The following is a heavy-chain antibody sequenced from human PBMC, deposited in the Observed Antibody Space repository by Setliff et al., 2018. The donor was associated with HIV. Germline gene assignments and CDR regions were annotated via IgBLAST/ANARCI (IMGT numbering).Heavy chain of an antibody. J-gene: IGHJ4*02. CDR2: INQDGSHK. Sequence: PGGSLRLSCAASGFSFNNYWIVWVRQAPGKGLEWVANINQDGSHKYYVDSVKGRFTISRDNAKNSLYLQMNSLRAEDTAVYYCTRGNMVRGVIVRDYFDYWGQGTLVTVSS. D-gene: IGHD3-10*01. CDR1: GFSFNNYW. V-gene: IGHV3-7*01. CDR3: TRGNMVRGVIVRDYFDY.